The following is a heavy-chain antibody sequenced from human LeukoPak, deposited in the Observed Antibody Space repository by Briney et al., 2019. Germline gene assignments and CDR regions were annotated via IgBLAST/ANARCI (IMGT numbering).Heavy chain of an antibody. CDR3: ARVGRAEVRWGFDY. Sequence: SETLSLTCTVYGGSISSYFWSWSRLPPGKGLEWIGYIYYTGSTNYSPSLKSRVTISVDTSKNQFSLNLSSVTAADTAVYYCARVGRAEVRWGFDYWGQGTRVTVSS. CDR1: GGSISSYF. D-gene: IGHD4-23*01. CDR2: IYYTGST. V-gene: IGHV4-59*01. J-gene: IGHJ4*02.